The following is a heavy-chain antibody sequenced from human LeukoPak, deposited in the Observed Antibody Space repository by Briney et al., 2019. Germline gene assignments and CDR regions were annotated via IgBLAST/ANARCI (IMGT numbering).Heavy chain of an antibody. V-gene: IGHV4-39*01. D-gene: IGHD1-26*01. Sequence: NTSETLSLTCTVSGGSISSSSYYWGWIRQPPGKGLEWIGSIYYSGSTYYNPSLKSRVTISVDTSKNQFSLKLSSVTAADTAVYYCARGPGVGAIPSPFDYWGQGTLVTVSS. CDR1: GGSISSSSYY. J-gene: IGHJ4*02. CDR2: IYYSGST. CDR3: ARGPGVGAIPSPFDY.